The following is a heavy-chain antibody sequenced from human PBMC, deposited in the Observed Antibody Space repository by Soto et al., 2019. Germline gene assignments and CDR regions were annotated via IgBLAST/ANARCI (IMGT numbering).Heavy chain of an antibody. CDR3: THSRFGVVIPSYYYYYMDV. CDR1: GFTFSNAW. Sequence: EVQLVESGGGLVKPGGSLRLSCAASGFTFSNAWMSWVRQAPGKGLEWVGRIKSKTDGGTTDYAAPVKGRFTISRDDSKNTLYLQMNSLKTEDTAVYYCTHSRFGVVIPSYYYYYMDVWGKGTTVTVSS. D-gene: IGHD3-3*01. CDR2: IKSKTDGGTT. V-gene: IGHV3-15*01. J-gene: IGHJ6*03.